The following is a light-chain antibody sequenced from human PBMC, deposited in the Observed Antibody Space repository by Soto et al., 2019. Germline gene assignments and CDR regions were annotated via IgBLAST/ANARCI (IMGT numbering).Light chain of an antibody. V-gene: IGKV1-27*01. CDR2: AAS. Sequence: DIQMTQSPSSLSASVGDRVTITCRASQGISNYLAWYQQKPGKVPKLLIYAASTLQSGVPSRFSGSGSGTDFTLTISSLQPEYDAPYYFQKDNSAPWTFGQGTKVQIK. J-gene: IGKJ1*01. CDR1: QGISNY. CDR3: QKDNSAPWT.